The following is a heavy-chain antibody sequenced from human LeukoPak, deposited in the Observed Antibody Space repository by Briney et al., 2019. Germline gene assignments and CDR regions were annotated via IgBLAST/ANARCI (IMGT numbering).Heavy chain of an antibody. J-gene: IGHJ6*02. CDR2: IRSKAYGGTT. V-gene: IGHV3-49*03. CDR1: GFTFGDYA. CDR3: TRVIYYYGMDV. Sequence: GGSLRLSCTASGFTFGDYAMSWFRQAPGKGLEWVGFIRSKAYGGTTECAASVKGRFTISRDDSKSIAYLQMNSLKTEDTAVYYCTRVIYYYGMDVWGQGTTVTVSS.